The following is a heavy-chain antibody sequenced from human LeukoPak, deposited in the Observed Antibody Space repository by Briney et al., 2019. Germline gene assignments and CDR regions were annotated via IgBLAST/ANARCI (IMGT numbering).Heavy chain of an antibody. CDR3: ARDVVAARGYACDI. CDR1: GYTLTGYY. V-gene: IGHV1-46*01. D-gene: IGHD6-6*01. Sequence: ASVKVSCKASGYTLTGYYMHWVRQTPGQGLEWMGIINPSGGSTSYAQKFQGRVTMTRDTSTSTVYMELSSLRSEDTAVYYCARDVVAARGYACDIGRQGTMVTVSS. CDR2: INPSGGST. J-gene: IGHJ3*02.